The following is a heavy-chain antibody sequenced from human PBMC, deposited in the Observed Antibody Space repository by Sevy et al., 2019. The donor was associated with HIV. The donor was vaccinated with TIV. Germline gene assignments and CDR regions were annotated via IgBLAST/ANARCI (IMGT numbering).Heavy chain of an antibody. CDR3: TTDPSITMIVADDYFDY. CDR2: IKRKTDGGTT. D-gene: IGHD3-22*01. Sequence: GESLKISCAASGFTFSNAWMNWVRQAPGKGLEWVGRIKRKTDGGTTDYAAPVEGRFTISRNESKNTLYLQMNRLKTEDTAVYYCTTDPSITMIVADDYFDYWGQGTLVTVSS. V-gene: IGHV3-15*07. J-gene: IGHJ4*02. CDR1: GFTFSNAW.